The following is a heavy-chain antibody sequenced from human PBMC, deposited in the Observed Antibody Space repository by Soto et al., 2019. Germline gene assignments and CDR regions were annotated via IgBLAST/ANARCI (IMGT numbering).Heavy chain of an antibody. V-gene: IGHV4-34*01. J-gene: IGHJ4*02. CDR3: AARSNPRVHFDY. Sequence: PSETLSLTCAVYGGSFSGYYWSWIRQPPGKGLEWIGEINHSGSTNYNPSLKSRVTISVDTSKNQFSLKLSSVTAADTAVYYCAARSNPRVHFDYWGQGTLVTVSS. CDR2: INHSGST. CDR1: GGSFSGYY. D-gene: IGHD6-13*01.